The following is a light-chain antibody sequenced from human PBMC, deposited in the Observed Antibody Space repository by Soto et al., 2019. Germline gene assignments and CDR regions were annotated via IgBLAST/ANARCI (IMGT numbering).Light chain of an antibody. V-gene: IGKV3-20*01. CDR2: GIS. Sequence: EVVMTQSPATLSVSPGERATLSCRASQTVTSTYLAWYQQKPGQAPRLLIYGISSRATGVPDRFSRSGSGTDFTLTISRLDPEDFAVYYCQQYTDWPLTFGQGTKVDIK. CDR3: QQYTDWPLT. CDR1: QTVTSTY. J-gene: IGKJ1*01.